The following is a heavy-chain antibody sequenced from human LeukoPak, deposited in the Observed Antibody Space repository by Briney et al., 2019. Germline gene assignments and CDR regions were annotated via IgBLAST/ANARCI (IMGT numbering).Heavy chain of an antibody. CDR1: GGSISSGGYY. CDR2: IYYSGST. V-gene: IGHV4-31*03. D-gene: IGHD2-15*01. Sequence: PSQTLSLTCTVSGGSISSGGYYWSWIRQHPGKGLEWIGYIYYSGSTYYNPSLKSRVTISVDTSKNQFSLKLSSVTAADTAVYYCARGGCSGGSCYCAHWGQGTLVTVSS. CDR3: ARGGCSGGSCYCAH. J-gene: IGHJ4*02.